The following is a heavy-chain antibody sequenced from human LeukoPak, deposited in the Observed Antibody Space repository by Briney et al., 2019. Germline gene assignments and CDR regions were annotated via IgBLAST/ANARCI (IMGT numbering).Heavy chain of an antibody. CDR1: GFTFNNYI. D-gene: IGHD6-19*01. V-gene: IGHV3-21*01. CDR3: ARGGKIALAGTRSPQYFQH. Sequence: PGGSLRLSCAASGFTFNNYIMNWVRQAPGKGLEWVSSISSSSDYIYYADSVKGRFTISRDNAKNSLYLQMNSLRPEDTAVYYCARGGKIALAGTRSPQYFQHWGRGTLVTVSS. J-gene: IGHJ1*01. CDR2: ISSSSDYI.